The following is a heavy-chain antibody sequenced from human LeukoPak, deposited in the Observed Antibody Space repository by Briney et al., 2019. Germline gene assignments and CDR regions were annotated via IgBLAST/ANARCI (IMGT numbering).Heavy chain of an antibody. CDR3: AREDGYCSGGNCYSYFDS. CDR1: GFTFSHFW. Sequence: GGSLRLSCAASGFTFSHFWMSWVRQAPGKGLERVAYIKKTGSETYYVDSVKGRFTITRDNTRNSLFLQMYSLRAEDTAVYFCAREDGYCSGGNCYSYFDSWGQGTLVTVSS. CDR2: IKKTGSET. D-gene: IGHD2-15*01. J-gene: IGHJ4*02. V-gene: IGHV3-7*01.